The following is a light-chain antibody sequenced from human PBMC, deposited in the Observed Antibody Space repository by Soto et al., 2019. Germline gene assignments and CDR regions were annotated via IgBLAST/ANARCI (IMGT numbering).Light chain of an antibody. CDR3: SSYTSSGTLV. CDR2: EVT. Sequence: QSVLTQPASVSGSPGQSITISCTGTSSDVGGYKYVSWYQQHPGKAPKLMIYEVTNRPSGISNRFSGSKSGNTASLTISGLQAEDETDYYCSSYTSSGTLVFGTGTKLTVL. J-gene: IGLJ1*01. CDR1: SSDVGGYKY. V-gene: IGLV2-14*01.